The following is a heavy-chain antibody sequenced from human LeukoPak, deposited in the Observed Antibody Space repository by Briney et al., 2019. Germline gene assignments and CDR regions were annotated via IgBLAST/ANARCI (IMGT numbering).Heavy chain of an antibody. Sequence: GGSLRLSCAASGFTFSSYAMSWVRQTPEKGLEWVSTISGSGGSTNYADSVKGRFTISRDNSKNTLNLQMNSLRVVDTAEYYCAKDREGTMAYDYFDCWGQGTLVTVSS. CDR3: AKDREGTMAYDYFDC. CDR2: ISGSGGST. V-gene: IGHV3-23*01. CDR1: GFTFSSYA. D-gene: IGHD3-16*01. J-gene: IGHJ4*02.